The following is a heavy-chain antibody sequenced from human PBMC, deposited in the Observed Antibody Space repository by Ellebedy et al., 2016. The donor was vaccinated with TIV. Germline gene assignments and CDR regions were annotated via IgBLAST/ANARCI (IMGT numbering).Heavy chain of an antibody. V-gene: IGHV3-9*01. D-gene: IGHD3-10*01. CDR1: GFTFDDYA. CDR2: ISWNSGSI. CDR3: AKEFGELLYYFDY. J-gene: IGHJ4*02. Sequence: SLKISXAASGFTFDDYAMHWVRQAPGKGLEWVSGISWNSGSIGYADSVKGRFTISRDNAKNSLYLQMNSLRAEDTALYYCAKEFGELLYYFDYWGRGTLVTVSS.